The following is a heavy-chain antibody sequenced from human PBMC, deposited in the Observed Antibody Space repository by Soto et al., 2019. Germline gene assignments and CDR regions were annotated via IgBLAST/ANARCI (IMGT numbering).Heavy chain of an antibody. Sequence: QVQLVQSGAEVKKPGSSVTVSCKASGGTFSSYTISWVRQAPGQGLEWMAGISSIFGTPIYAQKFQDRVTITADASTMTASMEMNRLTAEDTAVYYCARVVVGSRLSLDYWGQGTLVTISS. CDR2: ISSIFGTP. D-gene: IGHD1-26*01. CDR3: ARVVVGSRLSLDY. J-gene: IGHJ4*02. V-gene: IGHV1-69*01. CDR1: GGTFSSYT.